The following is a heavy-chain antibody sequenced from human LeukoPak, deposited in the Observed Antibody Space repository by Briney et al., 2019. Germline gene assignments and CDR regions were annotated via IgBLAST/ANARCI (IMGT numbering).Heavy chain of an antibody. Sequence: ASVKVSCKASGYTFTGYYMHWVRQARGQGLEWMGWINPNSGGTNYAQKFQGRVTMTRDTSISTAYMELSRLRSDDTAVYYCARSYSSSWYSWGPFDYWGQGTLVTVSS. V-gene: IGHV1-2*02. CDR3: ARSYSSSWYSWGPFDY. CDR1: GYTFTGYY. D-gene: IGHD6-13*01. CDR2: INPNSGGT. J-gene: IGHJ4*02.